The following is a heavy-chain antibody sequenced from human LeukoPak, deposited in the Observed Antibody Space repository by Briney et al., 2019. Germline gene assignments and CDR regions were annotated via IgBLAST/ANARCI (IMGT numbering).Heavy chain of an antibody. V-gene: IGHV1-69*06. CDR3: AKDLGGLYYFDY. D-gene: IGHD3-16*01. CDR1: EDTFKRYA. J-gene: IGHJ4*02. CDR2: IIPSFGTP. Sequence: SVKVSCKASEDTFKRYAFSWVRQAPGQGLEWMGGIIPSFGTPNYAQKFQGRVTITADKSTSTAYMELSSLRSEDTAVYYCAKDLGGLYYFDYWGQGTLVTVSS.